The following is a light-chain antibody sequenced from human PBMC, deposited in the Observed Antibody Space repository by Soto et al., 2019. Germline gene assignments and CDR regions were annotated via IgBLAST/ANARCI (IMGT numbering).Light chain of an antibody. CDR2: AAS. CDR3: QQLKRYPLS. V-gene: IGKV1-9*01. J-gene: IGKJ4*01. CDR1: QGIGSY. Sequence: IQLTQSPSSLSASIGDRVTITCRASQGIGSYLAWYRQKAGKAPELLIEAASTLQSGVPSRFSGSGSGTDFALTVSSLQPEDFATYYCQQLKRYPLSFGGGTKVKIK.